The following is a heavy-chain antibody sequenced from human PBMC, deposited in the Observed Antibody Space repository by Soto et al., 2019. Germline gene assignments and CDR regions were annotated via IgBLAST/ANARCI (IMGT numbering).Heavy chain of an antibody. Sequence: QVQLQESGPGLVKPSGTLSLTCAVSGGSISSSNWWSWVRQPPGKGLEWIGEIYHSGSTNYNPSLQSRVTIAVDKSKNQFSLKLSSVTAADTAVYYCARGLWAAAATGWFDPWGQGTLVTVSS. J-gene: IGHJ5*02. CDR3: ARGLWAAAATGWFDP. D-gene: IGHD6-13*01. V-gene: IGHV4-4*02. CDR1: GGSISSSNW. CDR2: IYHSGST.